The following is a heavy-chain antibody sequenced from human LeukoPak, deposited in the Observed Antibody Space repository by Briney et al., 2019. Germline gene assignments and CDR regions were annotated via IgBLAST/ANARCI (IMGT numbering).Heavy chain of an antibody. Sequence: PGGSLRLSCAASGFTLSTYSTNWVRQAPGKGLEWVSYISSSSSTTYYADSVKGRFTISRDNAKNSLYLQMNSLRVEDTAVYYCASLRATVTSPDYWGQGTLVTVSS. D-gene: IGHD4-17*01. CDR3: ASLRATVTSPDY. CDR2: ISSSSSTT. V-gene: IGHV3-48*01. J-gene: IGHJ4*02. CDR1: GFTLSTYS.